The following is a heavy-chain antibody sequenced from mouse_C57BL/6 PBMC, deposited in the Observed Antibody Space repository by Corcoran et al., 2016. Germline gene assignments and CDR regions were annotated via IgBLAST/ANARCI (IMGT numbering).Heavy chain of an antibody. CDR3: ARPYYGYDGGGYYYARDY. CDR1: GYTFTTYG. CDR2: INTYSGVP. V-gene: IGHV9-3*01. J-gene: IGHJ4*01. Sequence: QIQLVQSGPELKKPGETVKISCKASGYTFTTYGMSWVKQAPGKGLKWMGWINTYSGVPTYADDFKGRFAFSLETSASTAYLQINNLKNEDTATYFCARPYYGYDGGGYYYARDYWGQGTSVTVSS. D-gene: IGHD2-9*01.